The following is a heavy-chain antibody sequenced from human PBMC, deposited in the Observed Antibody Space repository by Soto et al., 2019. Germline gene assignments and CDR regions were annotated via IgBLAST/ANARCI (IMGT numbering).Heavy chain of an antibody. CDR3: ARGSYGLDF. CDR1: GYDLSSYS. Sequence: PGGSLRLSCEVSGYDLSSYSMNWVRQAPGKGLEWVAIIWYDGSNKYYADSVKGRFTISRDNSKNTLYLQMNSLRVEDTAVYYCARGSYGLDFWGQGTTVTVSS. J-gene: IGHJ6*02. CDR2: IWYDGSNK. V-gene: IGHV3-33*08. D-gene: IGHD3-10*01.